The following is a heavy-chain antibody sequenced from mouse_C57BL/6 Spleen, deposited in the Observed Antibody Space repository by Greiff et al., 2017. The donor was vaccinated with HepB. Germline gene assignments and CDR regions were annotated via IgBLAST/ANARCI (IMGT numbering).Heavy chain of an antibody. J-gene: IGHJ3*01. CDR1: GFTFSSYT. CDR2: ISGGGGNT. D-gene: IGHD2-2*01. Sequence: EVKLQESGGGLVKPGGSLKLSCAASGFTFSSYTMSWVRQTPEKRLEWVATISGGGGNTYYPDSVKGRFTISRDNAKNTLYLQMSSLRSEDTALYYCARRGMVTTGFAYWGQGTLVTVSA. V-gene: IGHV5-9*01. CDR3: ARRGMVTTGFAY.